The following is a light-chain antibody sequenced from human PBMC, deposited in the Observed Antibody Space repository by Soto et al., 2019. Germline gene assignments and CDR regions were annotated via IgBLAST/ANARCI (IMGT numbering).Light chain of an antibody. CDR2: EVS. J-gene: IGLJ2*01. V-gene: IGLV2-8*01. CDR3: SSNAGSNNLV. CDR1: SSDVGDYNY. Sequence: QSALTQPPSASWTHGQSVTIPCTGTSSDVGDYNYVSWYQQHPGKAPKLMIYEVSRRPSGVPDRFSGSKSGNTASLTVSGLQAEDEADYYCSSNAGSNNLVFVGGTKLTVL.